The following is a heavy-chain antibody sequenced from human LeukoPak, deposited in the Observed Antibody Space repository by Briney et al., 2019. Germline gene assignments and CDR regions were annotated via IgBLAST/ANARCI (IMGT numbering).Heavy chain of an antibody. V-gene: IGHV1-18*04. CDR1: GYTFTSYG. CDR2: ISAYNGNT. D-gene: IGHD1-1*01. Sequence: ASVKVSCKASGYTFTSYGISWVRQAPGQGLEWMGWISAYNGNTNYAQKLQGRVTMTTDTSTSTAYMELGSLRSDDTAVYYCARELTGTTISYYFDYWGQGTLVTVSS. CDR3: ARELTGTTISYYFDY. J-gene: IGHJ4*02.